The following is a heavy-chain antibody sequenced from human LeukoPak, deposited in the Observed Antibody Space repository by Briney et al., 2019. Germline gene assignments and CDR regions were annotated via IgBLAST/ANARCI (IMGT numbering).Heavy chain of an antibody. CDR1: GFTFSDYY. CDR2: ISSSGSTI. J-gene: IGHJ4*02. Sequence: PGGSLRLSCAASGFTFSDYYMSWIRQAPGKGLEWVSYISSSGSTIYYADSVKGRFTISRDNAKNSLYLQMNSLRAEDTAVYYCAKDYDILTGYSYFDYWGQGTLVTVSS. V-gene: IGHV3-11*01. D-gene: IGHD3-9*01. CDR3: AKDYDILTGYSYFDY.